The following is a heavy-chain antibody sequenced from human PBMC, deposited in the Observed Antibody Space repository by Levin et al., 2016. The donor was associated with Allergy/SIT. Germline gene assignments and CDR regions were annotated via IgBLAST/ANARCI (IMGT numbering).Heavy chain of an antibody. D-gene: IGHD1-7*01. CDR2: INAGNGNT. CDR3: AREREYNWNSPHGMDV. CDR1: GYTFTSYA. J-gene: IGHJ6*02. V-gene: IGHV1-3*01. Sequence: ASVKVSCKASGYTFTSYAMHWVRQAPGQRLEWMGWINAGNGNTKYSQKFQGRVTITRDTSASTAYMELSSLRSEDTAVYYCAREREYNWNSPHGMDVWGQGTTVTVSS.